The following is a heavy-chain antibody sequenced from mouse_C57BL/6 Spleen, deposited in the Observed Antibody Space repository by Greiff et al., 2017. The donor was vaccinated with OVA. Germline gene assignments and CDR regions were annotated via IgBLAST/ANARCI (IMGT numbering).Heavy chain of an antibody. CDR2: IGPGSGST. CDR3: ARCYYDYDGVAWFAY. Sequence: VQLQQSGAELVKPGASVKISCKASGYTFTDYYINWVKQRPGQGLEWIGKIGPGSGSTYYNEKFKGKATLTADKSSSTAYMQLSSLTSEDSAVYFCARCYYDYDGVAWFAYWGQGTLVTVSA. D-gene: IGHD2-4*01. J-gene: IGHJ3*01. CDR1: GYTFTDYY. V-gene: IGHV1-77*01.